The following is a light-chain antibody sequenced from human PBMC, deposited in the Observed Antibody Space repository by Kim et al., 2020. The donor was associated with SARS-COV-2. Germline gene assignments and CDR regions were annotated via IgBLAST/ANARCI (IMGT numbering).Light chain of an antibody. J-gene: IGLJ1*01. CDR1: SSNSGSNY. CDR2: RNH. CDR3: AAWDDSLSKV. V-gene: IGLV1-47*01. Sequence: PVQRVTSSCSGISSNSGSNYVYCYQQLHETAPKLLIYRNHQRPSGGPDRFSGSKSGTSASLAISGLRPEYEADYYCAAWDDSLSKVFGTGTKYTVL.